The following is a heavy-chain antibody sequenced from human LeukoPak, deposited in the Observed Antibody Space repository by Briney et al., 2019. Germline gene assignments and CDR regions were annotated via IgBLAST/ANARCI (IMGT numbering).Heavy chain of an antibody. CDR2: ISSSGTTI. CDR3: ARGYCSGGSCYGGDY. V-gene: IGHV3-48*03. J-gene: IGHJ4*02. CDR1: GFTFSSHE. Sequence: GGSLRLSCAASGFTFSSHEMNWVRQAPGKGLEWVSYISSSGTTIYYAERRFAISRDNAKNSLYLLMNSLRAEDTAIYYCARGYCSGGSCYGGDYWGQGTLVTVSS. D-gene: IGHD2-15*01.